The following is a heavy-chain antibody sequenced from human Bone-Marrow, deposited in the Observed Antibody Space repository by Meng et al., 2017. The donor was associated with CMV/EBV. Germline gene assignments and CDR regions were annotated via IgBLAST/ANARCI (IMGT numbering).Heavy chain of an antibody. CDR2: INHSGDDYT. CDR3: ARAYDYDDNRVFDY. V-gene: IGHV1-46*01. J-gene: IGHJ4*02. Sequence: SGDTFATYYLHCGRQAPVQGREWMGIINHSGDDYTDYEKKFQGRLTITRDTSTSTVYMELRSLTSEDTAVYFCARAYDYDDNRVFDYWGQGTLVTVSS. D-gene: IGHD4-17*01. CDR1: GDTFATYY.